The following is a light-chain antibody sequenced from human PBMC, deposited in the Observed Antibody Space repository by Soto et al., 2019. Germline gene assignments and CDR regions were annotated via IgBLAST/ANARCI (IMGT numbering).Light chain of an antibody. CDR3: CSHAPIRPAWV. J-gene: IGLJ3*02. CDR2: EVS. CDR1: NSDVGSSNL. V-gene: IGLV2-23*02. Sequence: QSALTQPASVSGSPGQSITISCTGTNSDVGSSNLVSWYQQHPGRAPKLMIYEVSRRPSGVSNRFSGSKSGNTASLTISGLQAEDEADYHCCSHAPIRPAWVFDGGTKLTVL.